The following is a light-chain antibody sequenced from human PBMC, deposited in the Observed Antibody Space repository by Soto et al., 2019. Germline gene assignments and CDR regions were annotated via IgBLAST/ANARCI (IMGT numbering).Light chain of an antibody. Sequence: EIVMTQSPATLSVSPGERATLSCMASQSVGSNLAWYQQKPGQAPRLLIYGASTRPTGIPARFSGSESGTEFTLTISSLQSEDFAVYYCQHYNHWPLTFGPGTQVDIK. J-gene: IGKJ3*01. CDR3: QHYNHWPLT. CDR1: QSVGSN. V-gene: IGKV3-15*01. CDR2: GAS.